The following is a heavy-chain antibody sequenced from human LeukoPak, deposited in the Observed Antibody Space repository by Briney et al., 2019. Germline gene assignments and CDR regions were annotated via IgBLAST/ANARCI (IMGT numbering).Heavy chain of an antibody. Sequence: GGSLRLSCAASGFTSSSYAMHWVRQAPGKGLEWVAVISYDGSNKYYADSVKGRFTISRDNSKNTLYLQMNSLRAEDTAVYYCARAPYSSGWYAYFDYWGQGTLVTVSS. V-gene: IGHV3-30-3*01. CDR3: ARAPYSSGWYAYFDY. J-gene: IGHJ4*02. CDR1: GFTSSSYA. CDR2: ISYDGSNK. D-gene: IGHD6-19*01.